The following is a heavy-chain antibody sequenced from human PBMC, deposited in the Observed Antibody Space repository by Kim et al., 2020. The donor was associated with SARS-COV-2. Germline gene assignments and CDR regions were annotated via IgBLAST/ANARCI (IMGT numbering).Heavy chain of an antibody. CDR2: ISWNSGSI. CDR1: GFTFGDYA. J-gene: IGHJ4*02. V-gene: IGHV3-9*01. CDR3: AKGIAAAGTRLDY. Sequence: GGSLRLSCAASGFTFGDYAMHWVRQAPGKGLEWVSGISWNSGSIGYADSVKGRFTISRDNAKNSLYLQMNSLRAEDTALYYCAKGIAAAGTRLDYWGQGTLVTVSS. D-gene: IGHD6-13*01.